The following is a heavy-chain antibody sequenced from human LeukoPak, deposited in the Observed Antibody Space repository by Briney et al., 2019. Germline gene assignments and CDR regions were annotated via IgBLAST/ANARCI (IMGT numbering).Heavy chain of an antibody. CDR1: GFTFDDYA. V-gene: IGHV3-43D*03. CDR2: ISWDGGST. CDR3: AKDMAAYYYASGNIDY. D-gene: IGHD3-10*01. Sequence: GGSLRLSCAASGFTFDDYAMHWVRQAPGKGLEWVSLISWDGGSTYYADSVKGRFTVSRDNSKNSLYLQMNSLRAEDTALYYCAKDMAAYYYASGNIDYWGQGTLVTVSS. J-gene: IGHJ4*02.